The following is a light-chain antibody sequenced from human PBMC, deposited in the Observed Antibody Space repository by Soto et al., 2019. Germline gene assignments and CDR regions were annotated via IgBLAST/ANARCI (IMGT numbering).Light chain of an antibody. V-gene: IGKV3-20*01. CDR2: GAS. Sequence: EIVLTQSPGTLALSPGERATLSCRASQSVSSSYLAWYQQKPGQAPRLLIYGASSRATGIPDRFSGSGSGTDFTLTTSRLEPEHFAVYYCQQYGSSEYTFGQGTTLEIK. CDR1: QSVSSSY. J-gene: IGKJ2*01. CDR3: QQYGSSEYT.